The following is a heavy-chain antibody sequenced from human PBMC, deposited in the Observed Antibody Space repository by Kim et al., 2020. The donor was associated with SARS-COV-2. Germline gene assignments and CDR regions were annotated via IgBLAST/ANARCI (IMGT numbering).Heavy chain of an antibody. V-gene: IGHV3-23*01. D-gene: IGHD3-10*01. Sequence: GGSLRLSCAASGFTFSSYAMSWVRQAPGKGLEWVSAISGSGGSTYYADSVKGRFTISRDNSKNTLYLQMNSLRAEDTAVYYCANKPYYYGSGSYYAEEPDYWGQGTLVTVSS. CDR3: ANKPYYYGSGSYYAEEPDY. J-gene: IGHJ4*02. CDR1: GFTFSSYA. CDR2: ISGSGGST.